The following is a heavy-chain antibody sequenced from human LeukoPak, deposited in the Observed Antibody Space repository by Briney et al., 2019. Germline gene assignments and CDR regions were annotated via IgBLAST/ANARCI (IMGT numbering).Heavy chain of an antibody. Sequence: SETLSLTCTVSGGSISSYYWSWIRQPPGKGLEWIGYVYYSGSTNYNPSLKGRVTMSVDTSKNQFSLKLDSVTAADTAVYYCARDPAAYGGYGYYFELWGQGILVTVSS. CDR2: VYYSGST. CDR3: ARDPAAYGGYGYYFEL. CDR1: GGSISSYY. J-gene: IGHJ4*02. V-gene: IGHV4-59*01. D-gene: IGHD5-12*01.